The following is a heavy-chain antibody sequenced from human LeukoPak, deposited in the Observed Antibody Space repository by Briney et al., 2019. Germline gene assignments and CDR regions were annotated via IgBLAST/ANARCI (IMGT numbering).Heavy chain of an antibody. CDR2: ISSSGSTI. D-gene: IGHD3-16*02. J-gene: IGHJ4*02. CDR3: ARDTPKDTFGGVIVIPTFDY. Sequence: GGSLRLSCAASGFTFSSYEMNWVRQAPGKGLEWVSYISSSGSTIYYADSVKGRFTISRDNAKNSLYLQMNSLRVEDTAVYYRARDTPKDTFGGVIVIPTFDYWGQGTLVTVSS. CDR1: GFTFSSYE. V-gene: IGHV3-48*03.